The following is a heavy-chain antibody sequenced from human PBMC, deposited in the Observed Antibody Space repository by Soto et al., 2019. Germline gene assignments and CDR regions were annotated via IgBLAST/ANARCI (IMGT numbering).Heavy chain of an antibody. CDR1: GFTFSSYG. CDR2: IWYDGSNK. J-gene: IGHJ4*02. Sequence: GGSLRLSCAASGFTFSSYGMHWVRQAPGKGLEWVAVIWYDGSNKYYADSVKGRFTISRDNSKNTLYLQMNSLRAEDTAVYYCARSRGGRAGTSLYFDYWGQGTLVTVSS. D-gene: IGHD6-19*01. V-gene: IGHV3-33*01. CDR3: ARSRGGRAGTSLYFDY.